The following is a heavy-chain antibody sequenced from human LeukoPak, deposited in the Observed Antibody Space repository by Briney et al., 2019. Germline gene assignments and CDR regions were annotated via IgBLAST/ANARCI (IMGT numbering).Heavy chain of an antibody. CDR3: ATAGHYYYMDV. V-gene: IGHV3-74*01. Sequence: GGSLRLSCAASGFTFSSYWMHWVRQAPGKGLVWVSRINSDGSNTNYADFVNGRFTISRDNAKNTLYLQMDSLSAEDTAVYHCATAGHYYYMDVWGKGTTVTVSS. CDR2: INSDGSNT. CDR1: GFTFSSYW. J-gene: IGHJ6*03.